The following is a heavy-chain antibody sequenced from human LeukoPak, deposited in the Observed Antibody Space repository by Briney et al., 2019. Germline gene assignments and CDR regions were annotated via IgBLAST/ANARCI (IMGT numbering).Heavy chain of an antibody. CDR3: AELGITMIGGV. J-gene: IGHJ6*04. V-gene: IGHV3-48*03. D-gene: IGHD3-10*02. CDR2: ISSSGSTI. Sequence: GGTLRLSCAASGFTSRRYGMTWVRQAPGKGLEWVSYISSSGSTIYYADSVKGRFTISRDNAKTSLYQQMNSLRAEDTAVYYCAELGITMIGGVWGKGTTVTISS. CDR1: GFTSRRYG.